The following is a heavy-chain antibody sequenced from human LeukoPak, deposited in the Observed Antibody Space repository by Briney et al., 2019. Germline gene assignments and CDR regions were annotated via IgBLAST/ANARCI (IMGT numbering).Heavy chain of an antibody. V-gene: IGHV1-2*06. J-gene: IGHJ4*02. CDR2: INPNSGGT. CDR3: ARFGSYGSDDDY. D-gene: IGHD5-18*01. Sequence: ASVKVSFKASGYTFTGYYMHWVRQAPGQGLEWMGRINPNSGGTNYAQKFQGRVTMTRDTSISTAYMELSRLRSDDTAVYYCARFGSYGSDDDYWGQGTLVTVSS. CDR1: GYTFTGYY.